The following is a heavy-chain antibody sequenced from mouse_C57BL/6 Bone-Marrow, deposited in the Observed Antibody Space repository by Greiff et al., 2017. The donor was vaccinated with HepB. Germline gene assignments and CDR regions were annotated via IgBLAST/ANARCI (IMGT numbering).Heavy chain of an antibody. CDR3: ARRLGDYFDY. Sequence: DVKLVESGGGLVQPGGSLKLSCAASGFTFSDYYMYWVRQTPEKRLEWVAYISNGGGSTYYPDTVKGRFTISRDNAKNTLYLQMSRLKSEDTAMYYCARRLGDYFDYWGQGTTLTVSS. CDR1: GFTFSDYY. J-gene: IGHJ2*01. CDR2: ISNGGGST. D-gene: IGHD4-1*01. V-gene: IGHV5-12*01.